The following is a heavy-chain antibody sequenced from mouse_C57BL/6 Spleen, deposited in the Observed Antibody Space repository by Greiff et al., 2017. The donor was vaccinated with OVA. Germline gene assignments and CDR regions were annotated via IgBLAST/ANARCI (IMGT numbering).Heavy chain of an antibody. V-gene: IGHV1-15*01. D-gene: IGHD2-1*01. Sequence: QVQLKESGAELVRPGASVTLSCKASGYTFTDYEMHWVKQTPVHGLKWIGAIDPETGGTAYNQKFKGKAILTADKSSSTAYMELRSLTSEDSAVYYCTRVYYGNGFAYWGQGTLVTVSA. CDR3: TRVYYGNGFAY. CDR1: GYTFTDYE. CDR2: IDPETGGT. J-gene: IGHJ3*01.